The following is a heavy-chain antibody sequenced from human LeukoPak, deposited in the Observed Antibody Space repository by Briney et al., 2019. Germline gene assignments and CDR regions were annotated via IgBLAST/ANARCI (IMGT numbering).Heavy chain of an antibody. CDR1: GYTFTSYD. CDR3: ARGKLYCSSTSCYKKRYYFDY. D-gene: IGHD2-2*02. CDR2: MNPNSGNT. J-gene: IGHJ4*02. Sequence: GASVKVSCKASGYTFTSYDINWVRQATGQGLEWMGWMNPNSGNTGYAQKFQGRVTITRDTFISTAYMELSSLRSEDTAVYYCARGKLYCSSTSCYKKRYYFDYWGQGTLVTVSS. V-gene: IGHV1-8*02.